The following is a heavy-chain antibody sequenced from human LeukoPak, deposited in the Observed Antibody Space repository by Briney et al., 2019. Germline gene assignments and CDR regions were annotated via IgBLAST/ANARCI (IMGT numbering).Heavy chain of an antibody. CDR2: IYSGGST. V-gene: IGHV3-53*01. D-gene: IGHD3-22*01. J-gene: IGHJ4*02. Sequence: GGSLRLSCAASGFTVSSNYMSWVRQAPGKGLEWVSVIYSGGSTYYADSVRGRFTISRDNSKNTLYLQMNSLRAEDTAVYYCARGGYYYYFDYWGQGTLVTVSS. CDR3: ARGGYYYYFDY. CDR1: GFTVSSNY.